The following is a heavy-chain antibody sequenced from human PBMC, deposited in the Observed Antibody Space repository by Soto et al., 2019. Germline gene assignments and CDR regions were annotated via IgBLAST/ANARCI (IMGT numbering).Heavy chain of an antibody. CDR1: GFTFRSYA. J-gene: IGHJ6*02. D-gene: IGHD6-13*01. CDR3: AKEMQQLVAPGYYYYGMDV. CDR2: ISGSGGST. Sequence: PGGSLKLSCAASGFTFRSYASSWVRQAPGKGLEWVSAISGSGGSTYYADSVKGRFTISRDNSKNTLYLQMNSLRAEDTAVYYCAKEMQQLVAPGYYYYGMDVWVQGTTVTVSS. V-gene: IGHV3-23*01.